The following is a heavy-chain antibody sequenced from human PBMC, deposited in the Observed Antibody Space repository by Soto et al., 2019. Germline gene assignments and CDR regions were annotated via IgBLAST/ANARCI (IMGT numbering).Heavy chain of an antibody. D-gene: IGHD3-22*01. J-gene: IGHJ4*02. Sequence: EVHLPESGGGLVQPGASLRLSCVASGSTFSSYAMNWVRQAPGKGLEWVSSISGSGGSTQHADSVKGRFTISRDNLKSTLYLQMDSLRGEDTAVYYGATGVAGVTSRGPCGSWGQGTLVTVSS. CDR3: ATGVAGVTSRGPCGS. V-gene: IGHV3-23*01. CDR2: ISGSGGST. CDR1: GSTFSSYA.